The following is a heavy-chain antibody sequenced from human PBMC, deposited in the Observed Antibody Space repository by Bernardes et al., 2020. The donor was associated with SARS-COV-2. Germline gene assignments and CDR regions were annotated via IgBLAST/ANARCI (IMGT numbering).Heavy chain of an antibody. CDR2: FCYSGRS. CDR1: GGSITSHC. V-gene: IGHV4-59*11. J-gene: IGHJ4*02. Sequence: ETLSLTCAVSGGSITSHCWNWIRQPPGKGLEWIGYFCYSGRSNNNPSLKSRVTISVDTSTNQLSLKLTSVTAADTAVYFCARDIRYSNTGAFDYWGQGTLVTVSS. CDR3: ARDIRYSNTGAFDY. D-gene: IGHD2-2*01.